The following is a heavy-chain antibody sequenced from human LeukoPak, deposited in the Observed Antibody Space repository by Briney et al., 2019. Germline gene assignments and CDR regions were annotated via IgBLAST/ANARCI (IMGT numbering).Heavy chain of an antibody. CDR2: INHNGDNT. V-gene: IGHV3-23*01. CDR3: AKPLAN. J-gene: IGHJ4*02. Sequence: GGSLRLSCGASGFTFSSYAMSWVRQAPGKGLEWVSTINHNGDNTYYADSVKGRFTISRDNFKNTLYLQMNSLRAEDTAVYYCAKPLANWGQGTLVTVSS. CDR1: GFTFSSYA.